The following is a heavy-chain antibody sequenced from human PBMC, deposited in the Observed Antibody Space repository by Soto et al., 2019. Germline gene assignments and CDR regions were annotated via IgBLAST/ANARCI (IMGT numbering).Heavy chain of an antibody. CDR1: GFTFSSYS. CDR3: ARWNGFGDS. J-gene: IGHJ4*02. CDR2: FSGGSGAI. D-gene: IGHD1-1*01. V-gene: IGHV3-21*04. Sequence: PGGSLRLSCAASGFTFSSYSMNWVRQAPEKGLEWVTGFSGGSGAIFYADSVRGRFTISRDSSTAYLQMNNLRPEDTAVYFCARWNGFGDSWGQGSLVTVSS.